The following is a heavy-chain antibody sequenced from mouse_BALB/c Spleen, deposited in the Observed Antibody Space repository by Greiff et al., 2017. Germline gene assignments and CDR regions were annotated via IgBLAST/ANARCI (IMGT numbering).Heavy chain of an antibody. Sequence: QVQLKQSAAELARPGASVKMSCKASGYTFTSYTMHWVKQRPGQGLEWIGYINPSSGYTEYNQKFKDKTTLTADKSSSTAYMQLSSLTSEDSAVYYCAREEITTDAMDYWGQGTSVTVSS. J-gene: IGHJ4*01. CDR2: INPSSGYT. V-gene: IGHV1-4*02. CDR1: GYTFTSYT. CDR3: AREEITTDAMDY. D-gene: IGHD2-4*01.